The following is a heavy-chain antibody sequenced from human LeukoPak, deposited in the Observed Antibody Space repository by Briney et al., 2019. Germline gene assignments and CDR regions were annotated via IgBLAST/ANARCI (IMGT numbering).Heavy chain of an antibody. Sequence: PGGSLRLSCAASGFTLSVYDMSWVRQAPGKGLEWVSYISSSSSTIYYADSVKGRFTISRDNAKNSLYLQMNSLRAEDTAVYYCAREGYSSSERYYFDYWGQGTLVTVSS. D-gene: IGHD6-13*01. CDR1: GFTLSVYD. V-gene: IGHV3-48*04. J-gene: IGHJ4*02. CDR3: AREGYSSSERYYFDY. CDR2: ISSSSSTI.